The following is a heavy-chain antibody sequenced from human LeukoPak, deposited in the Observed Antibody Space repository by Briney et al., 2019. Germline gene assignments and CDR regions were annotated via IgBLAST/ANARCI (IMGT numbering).Heavy chain of an antibody. D-gene: IGHD3-16*02. J-gene: IGHJ4*02. CDR1: GGSISSGGYY. V-gene: IGHV4-30-2*01. Sequence: PSQTLSLTCTVSGGSISSGGYYWSWIRQPPGKGLEWIGYIYHSGSTYYNPSLKSRVTISVDTSKNQFSLKLSSVTAADTAVYYCARQKAHDYVWGSYRLFDYWGQGTLVTVSS. CDR2: IYHSGST. CDR3: ARQKAHDYVWGSYRLFDY.